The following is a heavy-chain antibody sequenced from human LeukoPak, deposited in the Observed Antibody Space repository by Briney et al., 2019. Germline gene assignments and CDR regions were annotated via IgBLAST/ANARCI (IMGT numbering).Heavy chain of an antibody. CDR2: INHSGST. J-gene: IGHJ4*02. CDR1: GGSFSGYY. V-gene: IGHV4-34*01. D-gene: IGHD3-16*01. Sequence: SETLSLTCAVYGGSFSGYYWSWIRQPPGKGLEWIGEINHSGSTNYNPSLKSRVTISVDTSKNQFSLKLSSVTAADTAVYYCARAKGGYWGQGTLVTVSS. CDR3: ARAKGGY.